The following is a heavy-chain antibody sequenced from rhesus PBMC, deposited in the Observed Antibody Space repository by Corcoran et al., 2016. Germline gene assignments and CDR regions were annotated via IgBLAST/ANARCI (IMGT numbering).Heavy chain of an antibody. V-gene: IGHV1-111*02. J-gene: IGHJ2*01. Sequence: EVQLVQSGAEVKKPGASVKISCKASGYTFTDYYLHWVRQAPGKGLEWGGLIDPEDGETLHAQKFQDRVTITADTSTDTAYMDLSSLTSEDTAVYYCATLTYDNGYFDLWGPGTPITISS. CDR2: IDPEDGET. CDR1: GYTFTDYY. CDR3: ATLTYDNGYFDL. D-gene: IGHD3-40*01.